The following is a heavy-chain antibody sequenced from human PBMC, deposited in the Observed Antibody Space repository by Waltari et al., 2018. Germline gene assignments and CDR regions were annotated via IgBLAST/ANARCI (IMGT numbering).Heavy chain of an antibody. J-gene: IGHJ4*02. CDR2: ICYSESERT. Sequence: QLQVQESGPGLGKPSETLAPTCTVSGGSISRSRYCWGWIRQPPGKGLEWIGSICYSESERTYYNPSLKSRITISGDTSKNQFSLKLTSVTAADTAVYHCAREAQLGTVPGIDYWGQGTLVTVSS. CDR1: GGSISRSRYC. D-gene: IGHD7-27*01. V-gene: IGHV4-39*07. CDR3: AREAQLGTVPGIDY.